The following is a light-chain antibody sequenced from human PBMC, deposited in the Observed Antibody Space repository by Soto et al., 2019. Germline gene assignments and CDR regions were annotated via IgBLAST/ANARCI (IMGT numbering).Light chain of an antibody. CDR1: QDVGSK. V-gene: IGKV3-15*01. Sequence: EIVMTQSPATLSVSPGERATLSCRASQDVGSKLAWYQQKPGQAPRLLIYGATTRATGIPARFSGSGSGTQFTLTISSLQSEDFAVYYCQQYNNWPPYTFGQGTKLEIK. CDR2: GAT. J-gene: IGKJ2*01. CDR3: QQYNNWPPYT.